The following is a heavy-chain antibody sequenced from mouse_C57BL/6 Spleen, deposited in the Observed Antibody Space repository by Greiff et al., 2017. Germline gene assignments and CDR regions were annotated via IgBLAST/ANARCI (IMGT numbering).Heavy chain of an antibody. V-gene: IGHV5-6*02. CDR1: GFTFSSYG. J-gene: IGHJ4*01. D-gene: IGHD1-1*01. CDR2: ISSGGSYT. CDR3: ARRVATEAMDY. Sequence: EVKLVESGGDLVKPGGSLKLSCAASGFTFSSYGMSWVRQTPDKRLEWVATISSGGSYTSYPDSVKGRFTISRDNAKNNLYLQMSGLKAEDRATYYCARRVATEAMDYWGKGTTVTVSS.